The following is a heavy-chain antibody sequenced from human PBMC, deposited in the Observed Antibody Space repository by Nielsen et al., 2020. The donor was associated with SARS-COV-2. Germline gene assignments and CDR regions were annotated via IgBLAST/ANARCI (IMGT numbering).Heavy chain of an antibody. Sequence: GGSLRLSCAASGFTFSSYWMHWVRQAPGKGLVWVSRINSDGSSTSYADSVKGRFTISRDNAKNTLYLQMNSLRAEDTAVYYCARRVGATSYYYGMDVWGQGTTVTVSS. D-gene: IGHD1-26*01. CDR1: GFTFSSYW. V-gene: IGHV3-74*01. CDR3: ARRVGATSYYYGMDV. J-gene: IGHJ6*02. CDR2: INSDGSST.